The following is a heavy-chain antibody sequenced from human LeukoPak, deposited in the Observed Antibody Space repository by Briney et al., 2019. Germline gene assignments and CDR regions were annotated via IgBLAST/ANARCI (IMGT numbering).Heavy chain of an antibody. CDR2: ISVGNGNT. Sequence: GASVKVSCKDSGYTFTSYPMHWVRQAPGQRLEWMGWISVGNGNTKYSQKFQGRITITRDTSASTAYMELSSLRSEDTAVYFCAREDRDFDYWGQGTLVTVSS. CDR3: AREDRDFDY. CDR1: GYTFTSYP. J-gene: IGHJ4*02. V-gene: IGHV1-3*01.